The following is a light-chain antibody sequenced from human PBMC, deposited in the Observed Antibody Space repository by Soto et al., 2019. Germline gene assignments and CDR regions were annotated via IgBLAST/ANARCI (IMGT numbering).Light chain of an antibody. CDR3: SSYTTSSTHVV. CDR2: EVS. Sequence: QSALTQPASVSGSPGQSITISCTGTSSDVGGYNYVSWYQQHPGKAPKLMIYEVSHRPSGVSNRFSGSKSGNTASLTISGLQAEDEADYYGSSYTTSSTHVVFGGGTKLTVL. J-gene: IGLJ2*01. V-gene: IGLV2-14*01. CDR1: SSDVGGYNY.